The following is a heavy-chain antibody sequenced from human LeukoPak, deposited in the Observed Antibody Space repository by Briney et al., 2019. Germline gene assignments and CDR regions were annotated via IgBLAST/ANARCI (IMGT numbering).Heavy chain of an antibody. Sequence: SGPTLVNPTQTLTLTCTFSGFSLTTTGVGMGWIRQPPGKALAWLALIYWDDNQRYTRSPKSRLTITTGTSKTQVVLTMTNMTPVDTAAYYCAHKGRIGGYHSDDWGQGTLVTVSP. J-gene: IGHJ4*02. CDR1: GFSLTTTGVG. V-gene: IGHV2-5*02. CDR2: IYWDDNQ. CDR3: AHKGRIGGYHSDD. D-gene: IGHD3-16*01.